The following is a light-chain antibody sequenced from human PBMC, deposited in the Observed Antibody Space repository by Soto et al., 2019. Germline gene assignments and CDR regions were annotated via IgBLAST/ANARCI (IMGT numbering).Light chain of an antibody. V-gene: IGLV2-14*01. CDR2: EVG. CDR1: SSNIGGNS. CDR3: NSYTTTTTLFV. Sequence: QSVMTQPPSVSAAPGQRVTISCSGSSSNIGGNSVSWYQQLPGRAPKLILYEVGNRPSGISTRFSGSKSGNTASLTISGLQAEDEADYYCNSYTTTTTLFVFGTGTKLTVL. J-gene: IGLJ1*01.